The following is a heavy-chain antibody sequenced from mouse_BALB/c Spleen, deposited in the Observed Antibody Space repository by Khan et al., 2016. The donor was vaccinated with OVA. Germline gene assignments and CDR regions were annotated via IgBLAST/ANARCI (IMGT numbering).Heavy chain of an antibody. D-gene: IGHD4-1*01. CDR2: ISSGGDYT. J-gene: IGHJ3*01. Sequence: EVELVESGGDLVKPGGSLKLSCAASGFTFSSYSMSWVRQTPDKRLEWVATISSGGDYTYYPDNVKGRFTISRDNAKNTLYLQMRSLKSDDTAMYYCASHLTGSFAYWGQGTLVTVSA. CDR3: ASHLTGSFAY. V-gene: IGHV5-6*01. CDR1: GFTFSSYS.